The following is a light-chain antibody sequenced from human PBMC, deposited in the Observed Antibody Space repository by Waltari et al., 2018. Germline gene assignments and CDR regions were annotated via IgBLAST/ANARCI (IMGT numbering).Light chain of an antibody. Sequence: SYELTQPLSVSVALGQTARITGGGNNIGRKNVPWYQQKPGQAPVLFTYSDSTRPSWIPERFSGSNSVNTATLTIRRDQGGDEADYYCQVWDSSTVVFGGGTKLTVL. CDR1: NIGRKN. CDR2: SDS. CDR3: QVWDSSTVV. J-gene: IGLJ2*01. V-gene: IGLV3-9*01.